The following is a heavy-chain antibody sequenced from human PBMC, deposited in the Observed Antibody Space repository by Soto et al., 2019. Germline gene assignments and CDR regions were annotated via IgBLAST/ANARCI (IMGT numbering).Heavy chain of an antibody. Sequence: QVQLVQSGAEVKKPGSSVKVSCKASGGTFSSYAISWVRQAPGQGLEWMGGIIPIFGTANYAQKFQGRVTITADESTSTAYMELSSLRSEDTAVYYCARALCSGGSCYYYYYGMDVWGQGITVTVSS. CDR2: IIPIFGTA. CDR1: GGTFSSYA. V-gene: IGHV1-69*01. D-gene: IGHD2-15*01. CDR3: ARALCSGGSCYYYYYGMDV. J-gene: IGHJ6*02.